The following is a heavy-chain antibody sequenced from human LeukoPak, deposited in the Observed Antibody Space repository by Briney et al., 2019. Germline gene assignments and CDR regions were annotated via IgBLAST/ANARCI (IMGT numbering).Heavy chain of an antibody. CDR1: GYTFNSYY. CDR2: INPSGGST. Sequence: ASVKVSCKASGYTFNSYYMHWVRQAPGQGLEWMGIINPSGGSTSYAQKFQGRVTMTRDTSTSTVYMELSSLRSEDTAVYYCARDRSVRYPGSSFDYWGQGTLVTVSS. V-gene: IGHV1-46*02. D-gene: IGHD3-9*01. J-gene: IGHJ4*02. CDR3: ARDRSVRYPGSSFDY.